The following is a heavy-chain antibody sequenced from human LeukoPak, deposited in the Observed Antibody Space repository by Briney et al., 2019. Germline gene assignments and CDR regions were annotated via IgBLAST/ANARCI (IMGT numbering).Heavy chain of an antibody. CDR1: GGSVSDYY. CDR3: ASRKLGNDY. Sequence: SETLSLTCTVSGGSVSDYYWSWSRQSTGKGLEWIGYIYYTGSTSYNPSLRSRVTMSADTSKNQFSLKLSSVTAADTAVYYCASRKLGNDYWGQGTLVTVSS. CDR2: IYYTGST. V-gene: IGHV4-59*02. J-gene: IGHJ4*02. D-gene: IGHD7-27*01.